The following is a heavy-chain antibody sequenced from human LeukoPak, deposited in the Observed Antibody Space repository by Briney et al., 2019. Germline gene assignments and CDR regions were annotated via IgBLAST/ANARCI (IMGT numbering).Heavy chain of an antibody. CDR2: ISSNGGST. CDR1: GFTFSSYA. D-gene: IGHD2-2*01. CDR3: ARDSIYRSSTSCYRYFQH. V-gene: IGHV3-64*01. J-gene: IGHJ1*01. Sequence: PGGSLRLSCAASGFTFSSYAMHWVRQAPGKGLEYVSAISSNGGSTYYANSVKGRFTISRDNSKNTLYLQMGSLRAEDMAVYYCARDSIYRSSTSCYRYFQHWGQGTLVTVSS.